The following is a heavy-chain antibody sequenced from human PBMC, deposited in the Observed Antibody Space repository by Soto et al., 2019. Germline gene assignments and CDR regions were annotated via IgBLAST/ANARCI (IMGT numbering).Heavy chain of an antibody. CDR2: IILPFGTA. CDR1: GGTFSNYA. Sequence: QVQLVQSGAEVKKPGSSVKVSCRASGGTFSNYAVSWVRQAPGQGLEWMGGIILPFGTANYAQKFQGRVTITADESRVTTYMEFSSLRFEDTAVYYCARGPDYEAYFDFWGQGTLVTVPS. D-gene: IGHD4-17*01. J-gene: IGHJ4*02. V-gene: IGHV1-69*12. CDR3: ARGPDYEAYFDF.